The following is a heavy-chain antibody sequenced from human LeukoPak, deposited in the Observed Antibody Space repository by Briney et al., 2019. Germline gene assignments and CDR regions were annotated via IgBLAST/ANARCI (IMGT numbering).Heavy chain of an antibody. Sequence: NPGGSLRLSCAASGFTFSSYSMNWVRQAPGKGLEWVSSISSSSSYIYYADSVKGRFTISRDNAKNSLYLQMNSLRAEDTAVYYCARDSTGWPGGYYYGMDVWGQGTTVTVSS. J-gene: IGHJ6*02. D-gene: IGHD2-2*01. CDR1: GFTFSSYS. CDR3: ARDSTGWPGGYYYGMDV. V-gene: IGHV3-21*01. CDR2: ISSSSSYI.